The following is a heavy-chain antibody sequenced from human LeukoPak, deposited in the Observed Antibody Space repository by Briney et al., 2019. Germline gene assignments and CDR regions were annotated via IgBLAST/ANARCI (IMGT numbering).Heavy chain of an antibody. D-gene: IGHD2-2*03. Sequence: GGSLRLSCAASGFTFSSYAMHWVRQAPGKGLEWVAVISYDGSNKYYADSVKGRFTISRDNSKNTLYLQMNSLRAEDTAVYYCARVGIGNWFDPWGQGTLVTVSS. V-gene: IGHV3-30-3*01. CDR1: GFTFSSYA. CDR2: ISYDGSNK. J-gene: IGHJ5*02. CDR3: ARVGIGNWFDP.